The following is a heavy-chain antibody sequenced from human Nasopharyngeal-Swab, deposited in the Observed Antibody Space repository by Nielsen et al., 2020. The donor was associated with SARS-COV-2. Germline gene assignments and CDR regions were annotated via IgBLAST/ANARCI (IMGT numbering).Heavy chain of an antibody. CDR3: ARRAMIGPLGSFDI. CDR2: IYHSGST. Sequence: SETLSLTCTVSGGSISSGDYYWIWIRQPPGKGLEWIGYIYHSGSTYYNPSLKSRVTISVDTSKNQFSLKLSSVTAADTAVYYCARRAMIGPLGSFDIWGQGTMVTVSS. D-gene: IGHD3-22*01. V-gene: IGHV4-30-4*01. CDR1: GGSISSGDYY. J-gene: IGHJ3*02.